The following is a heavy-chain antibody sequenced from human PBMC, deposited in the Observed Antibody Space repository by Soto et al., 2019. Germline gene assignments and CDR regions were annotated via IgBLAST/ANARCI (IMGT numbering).Heavy chain of an antibody. J-gene: IGHJ4*02. Sequence: QVQLVESGGGVVQPGRSLRLSCAVSGFTVSTYGMHWVRQAPGKGLEWVAVISRDGGTKYYADSVKGRFTISRDNSRITLFLEMNSLRSDDMAVYYCTGEVASGYWGQGTLVTVFS. D-gene: IGHD2-8*02. CDR2: ISRDGGTK. V-gene: IGHV3-30*03. CDR3: TGEVASGY. CDR1: GFTVSTYG.